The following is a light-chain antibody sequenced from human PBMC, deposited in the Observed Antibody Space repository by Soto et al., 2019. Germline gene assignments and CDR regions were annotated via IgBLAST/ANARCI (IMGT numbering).Light chain of an antibody. J-gene: IGKJ2*01. CDR3: HQYKTWSLT. V-gene: IGKV3-15*01. CDR2: GAS. Sequence: EIVMTQSPATLSVYPGERATLSCRASQSVSSDLAWYLQKPGQAPSLLVYGASTRATGMPARFSGSGSGTDLTLTIRRLEAVDFEVCYRHQYKTWSLTFGEGTRLEIK. CDR1: QSVSSD.